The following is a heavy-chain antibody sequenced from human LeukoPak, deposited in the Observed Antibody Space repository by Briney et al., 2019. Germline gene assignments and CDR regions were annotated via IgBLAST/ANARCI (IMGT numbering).Heavy chain of an antibody. Sequence: GGSLRLSCVASGFTFTSHWMHWVRQTPGKGLMWVSRVKRDGTVTSYADSVKGRFTISRDNAKNTVYLQTSSLRVEDTGVYYCTRDAAGLDYWGQGTLVTVSS. CDR1: GFTFTSHW. D-gene: IGHD1-14*01. CDR2: VKRDGTVT. CDR3: TRDAAGLDY. V-gene: IGHV3-74*01. J-gene: IGHJ4*02.